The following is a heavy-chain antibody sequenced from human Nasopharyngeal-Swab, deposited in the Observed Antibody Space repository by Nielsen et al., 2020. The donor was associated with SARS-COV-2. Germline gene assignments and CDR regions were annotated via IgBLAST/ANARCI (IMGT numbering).Heavy chain of an antibody. CDR3: ARTDTAMVINWFDP. J-gene: IGHJ5*02. V-gene: IGHV5-51*01. CDR2: IYPGDSDT. Sequence: GGSLRLSCKGSGYSFTSYWIGWVRQMPGRGLEWMGIIYPGDSDTRYSPSFQGQVTISADKSISTAYLQWSSLKASDTAMYYCARTDTAMVINWFDPWGQGTLVTVSS. CDR1: GYSFTSYW. D-gene: IGHD5-18*01.